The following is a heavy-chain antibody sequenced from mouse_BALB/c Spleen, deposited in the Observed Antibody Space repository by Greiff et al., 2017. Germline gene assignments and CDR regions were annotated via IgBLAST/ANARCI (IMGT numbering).Heavy chain of an antibody. CDR2: IDPANGNT. V-gene: IGHV14-3*02. D-gene: IGHD1-2*01. J-gene: IGHJ4*01. CDR1: GFNIKDTY. Sequence: EVKVVESGAELVKPGASVKLSCTASGFNIKDTYMHWVKQRPEQGLEWIGRIDPANGNTKYDPKFQGKATITADTSSNTAYLQLSSLTSEDTAVYYCARALLRLRGGAMDYWGQGTSVTVSS. CDR3: ARALLRLRGGAMDY.